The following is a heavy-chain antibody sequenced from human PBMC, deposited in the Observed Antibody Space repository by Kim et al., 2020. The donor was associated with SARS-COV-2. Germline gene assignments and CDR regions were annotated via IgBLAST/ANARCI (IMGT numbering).Heavy chain of an antibody. CDR1: GYTFIGYY. J-gene: IGHJ5*02. D-gene: IGHD5-18*01. V-gene: IGHV1-2*06. Sequence: ASVKVSCKASGYTFIGYYMHWVRQAPGQGLEWMGRINPNSGGTNYAQKFQGRVTMTRDTSISTAYMELSRLRSDDTAVYYCARDQRSVQLWHNWFDPWGQGTLVTVSS. CDR2: INPNSGGT. CDR3: ARDQRSVQLWHNWFDP.